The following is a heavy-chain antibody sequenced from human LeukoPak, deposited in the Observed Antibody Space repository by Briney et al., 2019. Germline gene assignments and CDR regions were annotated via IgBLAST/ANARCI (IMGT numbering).Heavy chain of an antibody. V-gene: IGHV1-2*02. CDR3: ASNIAVSLDGFDP. J-gene: IGHJ5*02. Sequence: GASVKVSCKGSGYTFTNYYIHWVRQAPGQGLVWMGRVNPRSGDTKHAHDFEGRVFMTRDTSISTAFMEVRGLRPDDTAVYFCASNIAVSLDGFDPWGQGTLVTVSS. CDR1: GYTFTNYY. D-gene: IGHD6-19*01. CDR2: VNPRSGDT.